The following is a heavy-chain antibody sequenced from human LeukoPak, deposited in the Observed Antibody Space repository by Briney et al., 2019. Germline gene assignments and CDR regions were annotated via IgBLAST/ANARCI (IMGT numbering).Heavy chain of an antibody. D-gene: IGHD6-13*01. CDR2: IYYSGST. CDR1: GGSISSSSYY. Sequence: SETLSLTCTVSGGSISSSSYYWSWIRQPPGKGLEWIGYIYYSGSTNYDPSLKSRVTISVDTSKNQFSLKLSSVTAADTAVYYCARVSSSWPYYYYYMDVWGKGTTVTISS. CDR3: ARVSSSWPYYYYYMDV. V-gene: IGHV4-61*01. J-gene: IGHJ6*03.